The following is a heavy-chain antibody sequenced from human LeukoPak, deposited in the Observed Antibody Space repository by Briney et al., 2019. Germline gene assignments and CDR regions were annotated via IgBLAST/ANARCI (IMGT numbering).Heavy chain of an antibody. Sequence: ASVKVSCKASGYTFTGYYIHWVRQAPGQGLEWMGWINPGSGVTNYAQKFQGRVTMTRDTSISTAYMELSRLTSDDTAVYYCARFRSRSSWYIPPFDFWGQGTLVTVSS. J-gene: IGHJ4*02. D-gene: IGHD6-13*01. CDR3: ARFRSRSSWYIPPFDF. CDR2: INPGSGVT. CDR1: GYTFTGYY. V-gene: IGHV1-2*02.